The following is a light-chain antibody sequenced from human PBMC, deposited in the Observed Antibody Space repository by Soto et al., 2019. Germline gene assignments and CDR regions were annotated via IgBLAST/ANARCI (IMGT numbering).Light chain of an antibody. CDR1: ISDVGSYGP. CDR3: WSYVGARTYV. J-gene: IGLJ1*01. CDR2: EGN. Sequence: SVLTQPASVSGSPGQSITISCTGSISDVGSYGPVSWYQQHPGQVPKLIIYEGNRRPSGVSSRFSGSKSGNTASLTISGLQAEEEAEYSSWSYVGARTYVFGHVSTLTV. V-gene: IGLV2-23*01.